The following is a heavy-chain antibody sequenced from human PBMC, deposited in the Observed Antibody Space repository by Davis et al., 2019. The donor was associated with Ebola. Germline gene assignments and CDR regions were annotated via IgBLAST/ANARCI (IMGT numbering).Heavy chain of an antibody. CDR3: ARATTMVRGDTWFDP. Sequence: ASVKVSCKASGYIFTTYAIHWVRQAPGQRLEWMGWINAGNGDTKSSQKFQGRVTITRDTSASTAYMELRSLRSDDTAVYYCARATTMVRGDTWFDPWGQGTLVTVSS. CDR1: GYIFTTYA. V-gene: IGHV1-3*01. D-gene: IGHD3-10*01. J-gene: IGHJ5*02. CDR2: INAGNGDT.